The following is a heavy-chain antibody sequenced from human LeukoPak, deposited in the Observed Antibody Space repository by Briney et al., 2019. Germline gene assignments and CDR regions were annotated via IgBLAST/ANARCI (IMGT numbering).Heavy chain of an antibody. V-gene: IGHV4-59*01. CDR3: ARTYSGRSYYFDC. J-gene: IGHJ4*02. D-gene: IGHD1-26*01. CDR1: GGSISSFH. CDR2: IYDSGST. Sequence: SETLSLTCTVSGGSISSFHWSWIRQPPGKGLEHIGNIYDSGSTYYNPSLKSRVTISVDTSKNQFTLKLSSVTAADTAVYYCARTYSGRSYYFDCWGQGTLVTVSS.